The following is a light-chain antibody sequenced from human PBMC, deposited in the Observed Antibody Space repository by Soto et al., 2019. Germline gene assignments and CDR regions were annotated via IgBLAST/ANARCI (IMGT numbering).Light chain of an antibody. CDR3: LQHNSYPLT. V-gene: IGKV1-17*01. J-gene: IGKJ4*01. CDR1: QGIRNG. Sequence: DIQMTQSPSSLSASVGDRVTITCRASQGIRNGLGWFQQKPGKAPKRLIYAASSLQSGVSSRFSGSGSGTEFTLTISSLQPEDFATYYCLQHNSYPLTFCGGNKVEIK. CDR2: AAS.